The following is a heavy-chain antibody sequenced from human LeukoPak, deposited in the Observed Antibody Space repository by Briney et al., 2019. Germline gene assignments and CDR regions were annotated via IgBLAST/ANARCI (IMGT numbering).Heavy chain of an antibody. CDR3: ARYGWLCSPRCGMDV. CDR1: GYSFTSYW. J-gene: IGHJ6*02. D-gene: IGHD3-9*01. Sequence: GESLKISCKGSGYSFTSYWIGWVRQMPGKGLEWMGIIYPGDSDTRYSPSFQGQVTISADKSISTAYLQLSSLKASDTAMYYCARYGWLCSPRCGMDVWGQGTTVTVSS. CDR2: IYPGDSDT. V-gene: IGHV5-51*01.